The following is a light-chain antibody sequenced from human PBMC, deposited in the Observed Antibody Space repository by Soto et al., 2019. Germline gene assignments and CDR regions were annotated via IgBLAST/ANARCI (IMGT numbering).Light chain of an antibody. CDR3: SSYTRSHNVL. CDR2: DVS. Sequence: QSALTQPASVSGSPGQSITISCTGTSSDVGGYDFVSWYQHHPGKAPKLMIYDVSDRPLGVSNRFSGSKSGNTASLTISGLQTEDEADYYCSSYTRSHNVLFGGGTKLTVL. CDR1: SSDVGGYDF. V-gene: IGLV2-14*03. J-gene: IGLJ2*01.